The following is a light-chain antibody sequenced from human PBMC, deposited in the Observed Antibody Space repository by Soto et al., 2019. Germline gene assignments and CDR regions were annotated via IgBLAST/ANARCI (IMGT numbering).Light chain of an antibody. V-gene: IGLV2-14*01. CDR2: DVT. CDR3: VSYTSSTTYV. J-gene: IGLJ1*01. CDR1: SSDVGGYNH. Sequence: QSVLTQPASVSDSLGQSITISCTGTSSDVGGYNHVSWYQQHPGKAPKLMIYDVTNRPSGVSNRFSGSKSGSTASLIISGLQAEDEADYYCVSYTSSTTYVFGTGTKVTVL.